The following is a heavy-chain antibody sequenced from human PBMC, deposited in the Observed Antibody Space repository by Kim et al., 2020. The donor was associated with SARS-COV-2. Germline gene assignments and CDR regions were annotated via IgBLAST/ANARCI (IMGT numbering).Heavy chain of an antibody. V-gene: IGHV3-30*04. D-gene: IGHD5-12*01. Sequence: GGSLRLSCAASGFTFSSYAMHWVRQAPGKGLEWVAVISYDGSNKYYADSVKGRFTISRDNSKNTLYLQMNSLRAEDTAVYYCARGLGGYKTSFGYWGQGTLVTVTS. CDR3: ARGLGGYKTSFGY. CDR1: GFTFSSYA. J-gene: IGHJ4*02. CDR2: ISYDGSNK.